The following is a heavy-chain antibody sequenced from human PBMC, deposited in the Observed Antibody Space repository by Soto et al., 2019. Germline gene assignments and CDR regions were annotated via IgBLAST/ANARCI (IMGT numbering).Heavy chain of an antibody. D-gene: IGHD4-17*01. Sequence: GESLKISCKGSGYSFTSYWISWVRQMPGKGLEWMGSIDPSDSYTNYSPSFQGHVTISADKSISTGYLQWSSLKASDTAMYYCARRPNDYGDYYYGMDVWGQGTTVTVSS. J-gene: IGHJ6*02. CDR3: ARRPNDYGDYYYGMDV. CDR2: IDPSDSYT. V-gene: IGHV5-10-1*01. CDR1: GYSFTSYW.